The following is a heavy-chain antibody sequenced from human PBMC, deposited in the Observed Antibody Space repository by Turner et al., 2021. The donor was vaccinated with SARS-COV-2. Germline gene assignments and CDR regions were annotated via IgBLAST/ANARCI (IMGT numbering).Heavy chain of an antibody. Sequence: AASGFTFSSYAMHWVRQAAGKGLEWVAVISYDVSNKYYADTVKGRFTLSRDKSKNTLYLQMNSMRAEDTAVYYCARDSPYCTNGVCYTSYYGMDVWGQGTTVTVSS. D-gene: IGHD2-8*01. CDR3: ARDSPYCTNGVCYTSYYGMDV. V-gene: IGHV3-30*04. CDR1: GFTFSSYA. J-gene: IGHJ6*02. CDR2: ISYDVSNK.